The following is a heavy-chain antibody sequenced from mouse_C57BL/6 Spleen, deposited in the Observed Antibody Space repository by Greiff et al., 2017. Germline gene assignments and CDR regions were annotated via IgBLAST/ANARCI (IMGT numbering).Heavy chain of an antibody. CDR1: GYTFTDYY. V-gene: IGHV1-19*01. J-gene: IGHJ4*01. Sequence: EVQLQQSGPVLVKPGASVKMSCKASGYTFTDYYMNWVKRSHGKSLEWIGVINPYNGGTSYNQKFTGKATLTVDKSSSTAYMELNSLTSENSAVYYSAKGAGVYAMEYWGQGTPVTVSA. CDR2: INPYNGGT. CDR3: AKGAGVYAMEY.